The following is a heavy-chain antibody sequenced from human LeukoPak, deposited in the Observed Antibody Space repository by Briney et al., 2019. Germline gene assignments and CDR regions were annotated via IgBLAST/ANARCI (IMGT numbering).Heavy chain of an antibody. V-gene: IGHV3-74*01. CDR1: GFTFSTYW. CDR2: INSDGSST. Sequence: QPGGSLRLSCAVSGFTFSTYWMHWVRQAPGEGLVWVSHINSDGSSTTYADSVQGRFTISRDNAKDTLYLQMNSLRAEDTAAYYCARDGAYGYGTGGYWGEGPLVPVSS. CDR3: ARDGAYGYGTGGY. D-gene: IGHD1-14*01. J-gene: IGHJ4*02.